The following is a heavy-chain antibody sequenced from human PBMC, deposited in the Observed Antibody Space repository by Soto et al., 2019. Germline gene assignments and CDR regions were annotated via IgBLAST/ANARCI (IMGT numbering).Heavy chain of an antibody. J-gene: IGHJ4*02. CDR2: IYWDDDK. D-gene: IGHD5-12*01. Sequence: QITVKESGLTLVKPTETLTLTCTFSGFSLSSIGMGVGWIRQPPGKALEWLALIYWDDDKRYSPSLSSRLTITNDPSKTEMDLTMTNMDPVDTATYYCARVTGGVYDSGRLWEKFDYWGQGTLVPVSS. CDR1: GFSLSSIGMG. CDR3: ARVTGGVYDSGRLWEKFDY. V-gene: IGHV2-5*02.